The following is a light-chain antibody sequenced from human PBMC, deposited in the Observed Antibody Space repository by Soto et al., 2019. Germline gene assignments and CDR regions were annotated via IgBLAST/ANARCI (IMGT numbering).Light chain of an antibody. J-gene: IGKJ1*01. CDR3: QQYGSSPVT. Sequence: EIVMTQSPDTLSVSPGERATLSCRASQSVSSNLAWYQQKPGQAPRFLIYGAFSRATGIPDRFSGSGSGTDFTLTISRLEPEDFAVYYCQQYGSSPVTFGQGTKVEIK. CDR2: GAF. V-gene: IGKV3-20*01. CDR1: QSVSSN.